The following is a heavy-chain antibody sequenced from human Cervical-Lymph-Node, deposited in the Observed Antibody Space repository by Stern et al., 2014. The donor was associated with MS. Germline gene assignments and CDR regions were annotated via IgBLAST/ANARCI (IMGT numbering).Heavy chain of an antibody. CDR1: GGSIMKYY. V-gene: IGHV4-59*01. Sequence: QVPLQESRPGLVKPSETLSLTCTVYGGSIMKYYWSWLRTPPGKALEWIGYIYYSGRTNYNPSLKSRVTISVDTSKNQFSLMLSSVTAADTAVYYCARDSSDSWYGPIDSWGQGTLVTVSS. CDR3: ARDSSDSWYGPIDS. D-gene: IGHD6-13*01. CDR2: IYYSGRT. J-gene: IGHJ4*02.